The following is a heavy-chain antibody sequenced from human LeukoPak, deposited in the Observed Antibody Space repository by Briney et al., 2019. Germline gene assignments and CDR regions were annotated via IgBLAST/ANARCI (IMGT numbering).Heavy chain of an antibody. CDR2: ISAYNGNT. Sequence: ASVKVSCKASGYTFTSYGISWVRQAPGQGLGWMGWISAYNGNTNYAQKLQGRVTMTTDTSTSTAYMELRSLRSDDTAVYYCARLGSGYCSGGSCSFWFDPWGQGTLVTVSS. D-gene: IGHD2-15*01. V-gene: IGHV1-18*01. J-gene: IGHJ5*02. CDR1: GYTFTSYG. CDR3: ARLGSGYCSGGSCSFWFDP.